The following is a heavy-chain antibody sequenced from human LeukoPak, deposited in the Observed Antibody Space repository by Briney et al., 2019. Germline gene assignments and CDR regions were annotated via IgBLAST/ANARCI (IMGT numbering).Heavy chain of an antibody. D-gene: IGHD2-15*01. CDR1: GFTFSSYW. CDR3: ARDRGCSGGSCSFWFDP. V-gene: IGHV3-7*01. Sequence: GGSLRLSCAASGFTFSSYWMSWVRQAPGKGLEWLANIKQDGSEKYYVDSVKGRFTISRDNAKNSLYLQMNSLRAEDTAVYYCARDRGCSGGSCSFWFDPWGQGTLVTVSS. J-gene: IGHJ5*02. CDR2: IKQDGSEK.